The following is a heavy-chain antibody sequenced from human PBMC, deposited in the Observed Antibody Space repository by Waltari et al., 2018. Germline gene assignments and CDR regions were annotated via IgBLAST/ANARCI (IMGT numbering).Heavy chain of an antibody. CDR1: GFTFSGYW. CDR2: INYDGSQK. CDR3: AKSRGFEY. D-gene: IGHD2-2*01. J-gene: IGHJ4*02. V-gene: IGHV3-7*01. Sequence: EVQLVESGGGLVQPGGSLRLSGGASGFTFSGYWMGWVRQTPGKGRQWVANINYDGSQKYYVDAVKGRFTISRDNAKNSVFLQMNSLRVEDTAVYYCAKSRGFEYWGQGALITVSS.